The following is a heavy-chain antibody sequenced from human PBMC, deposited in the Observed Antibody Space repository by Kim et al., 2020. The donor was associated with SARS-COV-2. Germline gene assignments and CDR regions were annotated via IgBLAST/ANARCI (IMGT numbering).Heavy chain of an antibody. D-gene: IGHD6-19*01. V-gene: IGHV3-30*04. CDR3: ASSSGWLRGFDY. J-gene: IGHJ4*02. CDR1: GFTFSSYA. Sequence: GGSLRLSCAASGFTFSSYAMHWVRQAPGKGLEWVAVISYDGSNKYYADSVKGRFTISRDNSKNTLYLQMNSLRAEDTAVYYCASSSGWLRGFDYWGQGTLVTVSS. CDR2: ISYDGSNK.